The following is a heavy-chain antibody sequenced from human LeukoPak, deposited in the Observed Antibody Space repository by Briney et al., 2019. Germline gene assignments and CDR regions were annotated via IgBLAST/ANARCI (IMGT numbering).Heavy chain of an antibody. CDR1: GFTFSRYW. CDR2: IKKDGSEK. CDR3: ASGTYYKTNYFDY. Sequence: GGSLRLSCAASGFTFSRYWMSWVRQAPGKGLEWVANIKKDGSEKYYVDSVKGRFTISRDNAKNSLYLQMNSLRAEDTAIYYCASGTYYKTNYFDYWGQGTPVTVSS. D-gene: IGHD1-26*01. V-gene: IGHV3-7*01. J-gene: IGHJ4*02.